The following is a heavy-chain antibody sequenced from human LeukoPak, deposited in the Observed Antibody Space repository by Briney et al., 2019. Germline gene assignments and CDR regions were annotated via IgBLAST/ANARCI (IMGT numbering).Heavy chain of an antibody. V-gene: IGHV4-34*01. J-gene: IGHJ4*02. CDR2: INHSGST. CDR3: ARLGWTGATT. D-gene: IGHD1-26*01. Sequence: PSETLSLTCAVYGGSFSGYYWSWIRQPPGKGLEWIGEINHSGSTNYNPSLKSRVTISVDTSKNQFSLKLSSVTAADTAVYYCARLGWTGATTWGQGTLVTVSS. CDR1: GGSFSGYY.